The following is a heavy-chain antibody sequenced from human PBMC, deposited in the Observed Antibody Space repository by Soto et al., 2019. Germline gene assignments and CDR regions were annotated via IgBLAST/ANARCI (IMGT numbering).Heavy chain of an antibody. Sequence: PGGSLRLSCAASGFTFSSYGMHWVRQAPGKGLEWVAVISYDGTNNYYTESVKGRFTVSRDNSKNTLFLQMNSLRAEDTAVYFCVKGDCSGGSCYFSAFDIWGEGTMVTVSS. CDR3: VKGDCSGGSCYFSAFDI. V-gene: IGHV3-30*18. D-gene: IGHD2-15*01. J-gene: IGHJ3*02. CDR2: ISYDGTNN. CDR1: GFTFSSYG.